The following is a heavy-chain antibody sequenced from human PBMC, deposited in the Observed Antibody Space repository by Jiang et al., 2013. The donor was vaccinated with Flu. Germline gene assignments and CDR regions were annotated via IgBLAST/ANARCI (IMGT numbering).Heavy chain of an antibody. CDR1: GYTLTELS. V-gene: IGHV1-24*01. CDR2: FDPEDDET. CDR3: ATAVATITSWEMATTPFDY. J-gene: IGHJ4*02. D-gene: IGHD5-12*01. Sequence: GAEVKKPGASVKVSCKVSGYTLTELSMHWVRQAPGKGLEWMGGFDPEDDETIYAQKFQGRVTMTEDTSTDTAYMELSSLRSEDTAVYYCATAVATITSWEMATTPFDYWGQGTLVTVSS.